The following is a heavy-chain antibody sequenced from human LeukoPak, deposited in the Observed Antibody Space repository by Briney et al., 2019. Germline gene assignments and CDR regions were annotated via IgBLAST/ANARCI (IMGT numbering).Heavy chain of an antibody. J-gene: IGHJ4*02. Sequence: GGSLRLSYAASGFTFSSYGLNWVRQAPGEGLEWVSYVSPSSTTIYYADSVKGRFTVSRDNAKNSLYLQMNSLRAEDTAVYYCARWGGSSWPPFDYWGQGTLVTVSS. CDR3: ARWGGSSWPPFDY. CDR1: GFTFSSYG. V-gene: IGHV3-48*04. CDR2: VSPSSTTI. D-gene: IGHD6-13*01.